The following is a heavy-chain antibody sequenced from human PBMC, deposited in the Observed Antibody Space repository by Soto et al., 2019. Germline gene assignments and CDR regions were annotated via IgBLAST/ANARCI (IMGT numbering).Heavy chain of an antibody. D-gene: IGHD1-7*01. CDR2: IKSKTDGGTT. CDR3: TTTGTTFEPY. J-gene: IGHJ4*02. Sequence: PGGSLRLSCAASGYPFSNAWMSWVRQSPGKGLEWVGRIKSKTDGGTTDYAAPAKGRFTISRDDSKNTLYLQMNSLKTEDTAVYYCTTTGTTFEPYWCQGTLVTVSS. V-gene: IGHV3-15*01. CDR1: GYPFSNAW.